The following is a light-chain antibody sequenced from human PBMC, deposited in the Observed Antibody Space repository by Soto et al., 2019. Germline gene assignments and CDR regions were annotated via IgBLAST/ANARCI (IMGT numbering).Light chain of an antibody. CDR3: QQYGISPPWT. CDR1: QSVSSTY. CDR2: DAS. V-gene: IGKV3-20*01. Sequence: EIVLTQSPGTLSLSPGERATLSCRASQSVSSTYLAWYQQKPGQAPRLLIYDASSSATGIPDRFSGSGSGTDFTLTISRLEPEDFAVYYCQQYGISPPWTFGQGNKVEIK. J-gene: IGKJ1*01.